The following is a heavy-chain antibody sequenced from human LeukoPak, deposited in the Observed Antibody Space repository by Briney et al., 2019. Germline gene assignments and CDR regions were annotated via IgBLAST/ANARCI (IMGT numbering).Heavy chain of an antibody. Sequence: GGSLSLSCAASGFTFSSYAMHWVRQAPGKGLEWVAVISYDGSNKYYADSVKGRFTISRDNSKNTLYLQMNSLRAEDTAVYYCARDHFAGDTAMGEFDYWGQGTLVTVSS. CDR1: GFTFSSYA. D-gene: IGHD5-18*01. CDR3: ARDHFAGDTAMGEFDY. J-gene: IGHJ4*02. CDR2: ISYDGSNK. V-gene: IGHV3-30*04.